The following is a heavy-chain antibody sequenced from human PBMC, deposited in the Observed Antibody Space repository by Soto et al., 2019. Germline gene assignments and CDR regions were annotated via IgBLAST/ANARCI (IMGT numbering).Heavy chain of an antibody. V-gene: IGHV1-69*13. CDR2: IIPIFGTA. CDR1: GGTFSSYA. CDR3: ASARAGSSWYFDYYSGMDV. D-gene: IGHD6-13*01. J-gene: IGHJ6*01. Sequence: SVKVSCKASGGTFSSYAISWVRQAPGQGLEWMGGIIPIFGTANYAQKFQGRVTITADESTSTAYMELSSLGSEDTAVYYCASARAGSSWYFDYYSGMDVWGQGTTLT.